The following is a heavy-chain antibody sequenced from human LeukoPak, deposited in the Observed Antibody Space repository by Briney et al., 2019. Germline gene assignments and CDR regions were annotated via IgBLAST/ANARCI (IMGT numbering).Heavy chain of an antibody. J-gene: IGHJ4*02. CDR2: ISSSSSYI. V-gene: IGHV3-21*01. Sequence: PGGSLRLSCAASGFTFSSYSMNWVRQAPGKGLEWVSSISSSSSYIYYADSVKGRFTISRDNAKNSLYLQMNSLRAEDTAVYYCASQRDFRVVIPAAMGKFGYWGQGTRVTVSS. CDR3: ASQRDFRVVIPAAMGKFGY. CDR1: GFTFSSYS. D-gene: IGHD2-2*01.